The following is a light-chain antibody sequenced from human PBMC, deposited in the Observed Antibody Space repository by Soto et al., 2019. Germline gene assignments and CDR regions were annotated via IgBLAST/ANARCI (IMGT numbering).Light chain of an antibody. V-gene: IGLV2-23*01. CDR2: EGS. Sequence: QSVLTQPASVSGSPGQSITISCTGSSSAVGSYRLVSWYQHHPGKVPKLIIYEGSKRPSGVSNRFSGSEPGNTASLTISGLQAEDEADYYCCSYAGSPYVFGTGTKVTVL. CDR1: SSAVGSYRL. J-gene: IGLJ1*01. CDR3: CSYAGSPYV.